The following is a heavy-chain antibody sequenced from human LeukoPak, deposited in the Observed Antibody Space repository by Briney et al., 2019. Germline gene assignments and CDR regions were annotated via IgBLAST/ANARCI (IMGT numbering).Heavy chain of an antibody. CDR1: GYTFTSCG. CDR3: ARAPPEVIVVVYAFDI. D-gene: IGHD3-22*01. V-gene: IGHV1-18*01. CDR2: ISAYNGNT. Sequence: ASVEVSCKASGYTFTSCGISWVRQAPGQGLEWMGWISAYNGNTNYAQKLQGRVTMTTDTSTSTAYMELRSLRSDDTAVYYCARAPPEVIVVVYAFDIWGQGTMVTVSS. J-gene: IGHJ3*02.